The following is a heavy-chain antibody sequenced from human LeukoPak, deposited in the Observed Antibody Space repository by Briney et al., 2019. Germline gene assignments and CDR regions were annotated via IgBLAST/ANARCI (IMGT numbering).Heavy chain of an antibody. CDR1: GYSFSTYW. CDR3: ARQGYSSSWSD. D-gene: IGHD6-13*01. CDR2: IYPGDSDT. V-gene: IGHV5-51*01. J-gene: IGHJ4*02. Sequence: GESLKISCEGSGYSFSTYWVAWVRQMPGKGLEWMGIIYPGDSDTKYSPSFQGQVTISADKSISTAYLQWSSPKASDTAIYCCARQGYSSSWSDWGQGTLVTVSS.